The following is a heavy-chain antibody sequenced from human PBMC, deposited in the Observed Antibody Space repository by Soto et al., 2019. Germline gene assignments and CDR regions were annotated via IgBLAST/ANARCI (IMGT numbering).Heavy chain of an antibody. V-gene: IGHV3-30-3*01. D-gene: IGHD6-13*01. CDR1: GFTFSSYA. CDR3: ARGIATRSYYFDY. Sequence: QVQLVESGGGVVQPGRSRRLSCEASGFTFSSYAMHWVRQAPGKGLEWVAVISYDGSNKYYADSVKGRFTISRDNSKNTLYLQMNSLRAEDTAVYYCARGIATRSYYFDYWGQGTLVTVSS. J-gene: IGHJ4*02. CDR2: ISYDGSNK.